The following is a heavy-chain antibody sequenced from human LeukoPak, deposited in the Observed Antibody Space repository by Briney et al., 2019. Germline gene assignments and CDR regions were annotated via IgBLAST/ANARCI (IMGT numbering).Heavy chain of an antibody. D-gene: IGHD6-19*01. V-gene: IGHV1-2*02. Sequence: ASVKVSCKASGYTFTGYYMHWVRRAPGQGLEWMGWINPNSGGTNYAQKFQGRVTMTRDTSISTAYMELSRLRSDGTAVYYCARERPYSSGSDYWGQGTLVTVSS. CDR2: INPNSGGT. CDR1: GYTFTGYY. CDR3: ARERPYSSGSDY. J-gene: IGHJ4*02.